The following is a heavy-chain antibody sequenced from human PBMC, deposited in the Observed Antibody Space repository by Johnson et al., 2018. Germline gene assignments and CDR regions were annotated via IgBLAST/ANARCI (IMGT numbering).Heavy chain of an antibody. CDR1: GYRFTNRC. CDR2: IFPRNFET. Sequence: VQLVQSGAEVKKXGESLKMXCKGLGYRFTNRCIGWVRQMPGKGLEWMGIIFPRNFETFYTPSFEGQVTISVDTSISTAYLQSSSLEASDSAMYYCASAEDGTFYWDHWGQGTLVTVSS. D-gene: IGHD6-13*01. J-gene: IGHJ4*02. V-gene: IGHV5-51*03. CDR3: ASAEDGTFYWDH.